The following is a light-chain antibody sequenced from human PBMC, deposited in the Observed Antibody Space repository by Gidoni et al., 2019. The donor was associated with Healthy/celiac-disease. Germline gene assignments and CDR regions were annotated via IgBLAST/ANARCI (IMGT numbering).Light chain of an antibody. Sequence: EIVMTQSPATLSVSPGERATLSCRASQSVSSNLAWYQQKPGQAPRLLIYGASTRATVIPARFSGSGSGTEFTLTISSLQSEDLAVYYCQQYNNWPLTFGPGTKVDIK. CDR1: QSVSSN. CDR3: QQYNNWPLT. CDR2: GAS. J-gene: IGKJ3*01. V-gene: IGKV3-15*01.